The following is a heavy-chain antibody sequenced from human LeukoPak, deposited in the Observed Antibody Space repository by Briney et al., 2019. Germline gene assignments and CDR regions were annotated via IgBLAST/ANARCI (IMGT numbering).Heavy chain of an antibody. CDR1: GYTFTGYY. D-gene: IGHD1-26*01. Sequence: ASVKVSCKASGYTFTGYYMHWVRQAPGQGLEWMGWINPNSGGTNYAQKFQGRVTMTRDTSISTAYMELGRLRSDDTAVYYCASYSGSYSSDFDYWGQGALVTVSS. CDR2: INPNSGGT. CDR3: ASYSGSYSSDFDY. V-gene: IGHV1-2*02. J-gene: IGHJ4*02.